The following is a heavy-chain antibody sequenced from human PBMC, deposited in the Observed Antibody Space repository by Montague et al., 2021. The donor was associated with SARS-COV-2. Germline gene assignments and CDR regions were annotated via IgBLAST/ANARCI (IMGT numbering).Heavy chain of an antibody. CDR3: ARLPLVSSWSRAAGYYYYGMDV. CDR2: IAYTGST. CDR1: GGFISRSTSS. Sequence: SETLSLTCTVSGGFISRSTSSWAWIRQPPGKGLEWIGSIAYTGSTYYXXXLKSRATISVDTSRNQFSLRLSSVTAADTSAYYCARLPLVSSWSRAAGYYYYGMDVWGQGTTVTVSS. J-gene: IGHJ6*02. V-gene: IGHV4-39*01. D-gene: IGHD6-13*01.